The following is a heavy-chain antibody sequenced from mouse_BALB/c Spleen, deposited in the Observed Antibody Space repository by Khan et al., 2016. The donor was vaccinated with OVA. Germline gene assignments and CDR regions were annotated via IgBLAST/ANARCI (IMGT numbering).Heavy chain of an antibody. CDR1: GYTFTNYW. D-gene: IGHD2-3*01. CDR2: IYPSDSYT. V-gene: IGHV1-69*02. J-gene: IGHJ3*01. CDR3: TREGVDGSPFAY. Sequence: QVQLQQPGTELVRPGASVKLSCKASGYTFTNYWINWVKQRPGQGLEWIGNIYPSDSYTNYNQKFKDKATLTVDKSSSTAYLQLSSPTSEDSAVYYCTREGVDGSPFAYWGQGTLGTVSA.